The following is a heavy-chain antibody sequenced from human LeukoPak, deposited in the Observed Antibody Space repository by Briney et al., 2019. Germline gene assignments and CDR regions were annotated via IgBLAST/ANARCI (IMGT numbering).Heavy chain of an antibody. V-gene: IGHV3-30*03. CDR1: GFTFSSYG. D-gene: IGHD1-26*01. J-gene: IGHJ4*02. Sequence: GGSLRLSCAASGFTFSSYGMHWVRQAPGKGLEWVAVISYDGSNKYYADSVKGRFTISRDNSKNTLYLQMNSLRAEDTAVYCARVVYSGNYQVGESDYWGQGTLVTVFS. CDR3: ARVVYSGNYQVGESDY. CDR2: ISYDGSNK.